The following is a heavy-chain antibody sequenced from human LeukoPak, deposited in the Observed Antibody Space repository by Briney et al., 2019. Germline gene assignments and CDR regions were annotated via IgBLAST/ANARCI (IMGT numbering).Heavy chain of an antibody. D-gene: IGHD3-9*01. CDR2: ISSSSSYI. CDR1: GFTFSSYS. V-gene: IGHV3-21*01. CDR3: ARGLVGYDILTPDDY. Sequence: AGGSLRLSCAASGFTFSSYSMSWVRQAPGKGLKWVSSISSSSSYIYYADAVKGRFTISRDNAKNSLYLQMNSMRAEDTAVYYCARGLVGYDILTPDDYWGQGTLVTVSS. J-gene: IGHJ4*02.